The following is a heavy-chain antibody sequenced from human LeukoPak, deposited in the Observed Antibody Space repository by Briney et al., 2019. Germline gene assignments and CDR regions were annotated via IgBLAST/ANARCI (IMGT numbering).Heavy chain of an antibody. CDR3: ARDKGIGRYGMDV. Sequence: PGGSLRLSCAASGFTFDDYAMHWVRQAPGKGLEWVALISSDEINKNYVDSVKGRFTISRDNSKNTLFLQMNSPRAEDTAVYYCARDKGIGRYGMDVWGQGTTVTVSS. CDR2: ISSDEINK. V-gene: IGHV3-30*03. CDR1: GFTFDDYA. J-gene: IGHJ6*02. D-gene: IGHD1-1*01.